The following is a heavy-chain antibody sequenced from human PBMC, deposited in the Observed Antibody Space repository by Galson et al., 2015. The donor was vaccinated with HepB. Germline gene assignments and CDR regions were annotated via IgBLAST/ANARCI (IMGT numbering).Heavy chain of an antibody. CDR2: ISSSGGTTI. CDR3: ARATLGWFDP. Sequence: SLRLSCAASGSTFSDYYMTWIRQAPGKGLEWVLYISSSGGTTISYADSVKGRVTISRDNAKNSLYLQMNSLRAEDTAVYYCARATLGWFDPWGQGTLVTVSS. J-gene: IGHJ5*02. CDR1: GSTFSDYY. D-gene: IGHD2/OR15-2a*01. V-gene: IGHV3-11*01.